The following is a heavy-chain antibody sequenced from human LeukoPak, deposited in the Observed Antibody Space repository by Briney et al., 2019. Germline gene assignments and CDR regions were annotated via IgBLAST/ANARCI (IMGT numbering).Heavy chain of an antibody. CDR2: ISVAGATT. J-gene: IGHJ4*02. D-gene: IGHD2-21*01. Sequence: GGSLRLSCVSSGFIFSSYVMSWVRQAPGKGLEWVSSISVAGATTDYADSVKGRFTISRDNSKSTVYLQMSSLRAEDTGVFYCARDVAYSAFDYWGQGTLVTVSS. CDR3: ARDVAYSAFDY. CDR1: GFIFSSYV. V-gene: IGHV3-23*01.